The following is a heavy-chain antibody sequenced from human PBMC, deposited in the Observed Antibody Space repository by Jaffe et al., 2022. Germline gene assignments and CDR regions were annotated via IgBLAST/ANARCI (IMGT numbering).Heavy chain of an antibody. Sequence: EVQLVESGGGLVQPGGSLRLSCAASGFTFSSYEMNWVRQAPGKGLEWVSYISSSGSTIYYADSVKGRFTISRDNAKNSLYLQMNSLRAEDTAVYYCARVTMVRGVIITRTIDYWGQGTLVTVSS. CDR2: ISSSGSTI. CDR1: GFTFSSYE. CDR3: ARVTMVRGVIITRTIDY. D-gene: IGHD3-10*01. J-gene: IGHJ4*02. V-gene: IGHV3-48*03.